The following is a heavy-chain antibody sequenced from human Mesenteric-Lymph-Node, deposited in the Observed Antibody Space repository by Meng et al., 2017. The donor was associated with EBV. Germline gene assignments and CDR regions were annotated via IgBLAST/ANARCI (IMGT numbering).Heavy chain of an antibody. CDR3: TRGPSAPGWEGWDY. Sequence: QVQLVQSGAEVKKPGASAKVPCNASGYTFTGHHIHWVRQAPGQGLEWMGRINPDSGDTDYPQKFRGRVTMTRDTSISTAYMELSRLTSDDTAVYHCTRGPSAPGWEGWDYWGQGALVTVSS. CDR1: GYTFTGHH. J-gene: IGHJ4*02. CDR2: INPDSGDT. D-gene: IGHD1-26*01. V-gene: IGHV1-2*06.